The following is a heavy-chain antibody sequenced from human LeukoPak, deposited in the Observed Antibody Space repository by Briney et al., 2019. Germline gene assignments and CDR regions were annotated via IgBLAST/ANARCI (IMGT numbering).Heavy chain of an antibody. CDR1: GFTFSSYA. CDR2: IYSGGST. Sequence: PGGSLRLSCAASGFTFSSYAMSWVRQAPGKGLEWVSVIYSGGSTYYADSVKGRFTISRDSSKNTVYLQMNSLRVEDTAMYYCARGITAAGMAFDYWGQGTLVTVSS. D-gene: IGHD6-13*01. V-gene: IGHV3-53*01. CDR3: ARGITAAGMAFDY. J-gene: IGHJ4*02.